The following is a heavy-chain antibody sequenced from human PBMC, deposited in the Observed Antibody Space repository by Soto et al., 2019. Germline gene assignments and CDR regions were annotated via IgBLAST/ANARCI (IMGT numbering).Heavy chain of an antibody. CDR1: GFSLSAYGVR. Sequence: QITLKESGPTLVKTTQPLTLTYSFSGFSLSAYGVRVIWFRQPPGETLEWLALIHWNDDKRYSPYLKSRLTISKDTSKNQVVLTLTNLDPLDTGTYFCAHTKDSSGFLTSWGQGILVTVSS. CDR2: IHWNDDK. J-gene: IGHJ5*02. V-gene: IGHV2-5*01. CDR3: AHTKDSSGFLTS. D-gene: IGHD3-22*01.